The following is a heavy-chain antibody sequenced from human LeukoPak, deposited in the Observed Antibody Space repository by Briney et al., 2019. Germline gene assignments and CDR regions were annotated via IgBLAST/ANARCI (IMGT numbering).Heavy chain of an antibody. V-gene: IGHV3-23*01. CDR3: AKSILVVPAAHDY. D-gene: IGHD2-2*01. J-gene: IGHJ4*02. CDR1: GFTFGSYA. CDR2: ISGSGGST. Sequence: GGSLRLSCAASGFTFGSYAMHWVRQAPGKGLEWVSAISGSGGSTYYADSVRGRFTISRDNSKNTLYLQMNSLRAEDTAVYYCAKSILVVPAAHDYWGQGTLVTVSS.